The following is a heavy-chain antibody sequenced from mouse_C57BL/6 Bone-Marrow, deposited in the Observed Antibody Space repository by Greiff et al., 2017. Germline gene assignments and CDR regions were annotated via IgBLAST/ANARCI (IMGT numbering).Heavy chain of an antibody. Sequence: QVHVKQSGAELVRPGSSVKLSCKASGYTFTSYWMDWVKQRPGQGLEWIGNIYPSDSETHYNQKFKDKATLTVDKSSSTAYMQLSSLTSEDSAVYYCARSPYFVYAMDYWGQGTSVTVSS. J-gene: IGHJ4*01. CDR2: IYPSDSET. V-gene: IGHV1-61*01. CDR1: GYTFTSYW. CDR3: ARSPYFVYAMDY.